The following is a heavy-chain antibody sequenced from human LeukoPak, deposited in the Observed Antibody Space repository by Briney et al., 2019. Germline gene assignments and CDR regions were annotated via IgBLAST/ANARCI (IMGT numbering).Heavy chain of an antibody. Sequence: SETLSLACTVSGGSISSGGYYWSWIRQHPGKGLEWIGYIYYSGSTYYNPSLKSRVTISVDTSKNQFSLKLSSVTAADTAVYYCARATVTGAFDYWGQGTLVTVSS. CDR1: GGSISSGGYY. CDR2: IYYSGST. J-gene: IGHJ4*02. D-gene: IGHD4-17*01. V-gene: IGHV4-31*03. CDR3: ARATVTGAFDY.